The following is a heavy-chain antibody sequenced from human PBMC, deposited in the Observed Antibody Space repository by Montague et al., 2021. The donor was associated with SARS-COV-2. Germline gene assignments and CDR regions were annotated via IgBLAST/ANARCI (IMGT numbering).Heavy chain of an antibody. CDR2: IYHSGNT. CDR3: ARAQNICFIANCVNYFDL. J-gene: IGHJ4*02. D-gene: IGHD2-15*01. CDR1: GGSISGYY. Sequence: SETLSLTCSVSGGSISGYYWSWIRQPPGKGLEWIGYIYHSGNTKYNPSLKSRVSISVDTSKNHFSLRLSAVTAADTARYYCARAQNICFIANCVNYFDLWGLGALVTVS. V-gene: IGHV4-59*01.